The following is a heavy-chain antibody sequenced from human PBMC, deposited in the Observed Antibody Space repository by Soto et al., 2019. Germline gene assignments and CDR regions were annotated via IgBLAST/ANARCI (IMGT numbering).Heavy chain of an antibody. V-gene: IGHV3-21*01. J-gene: IGHJ5*02. D-gene: IGHD6-19*01. CDR1: GFTFSSYS. CDR3: ARSQGSPTWFDP. Sequence: GGSLRLSCAASGFTFSSYSMNWVRQAPGKGLEWVSSISSSSSYMYYADSVKGRFTISRDNAKNSLYLQMNSLRAEDTAVYYCARSQGSPTWFDPWGQGTLVTVSS. CDR2: ISSSSSYM.